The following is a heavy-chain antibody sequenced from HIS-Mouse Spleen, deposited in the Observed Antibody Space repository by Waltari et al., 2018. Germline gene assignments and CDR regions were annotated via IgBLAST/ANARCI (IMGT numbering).Heavy chain of an antibody. CDR2: IYYSGST. D-gene: IGHD6-13*01. CDR1: GGSLSSRMYY. Sequence: QLQLQESGPGLVKPSETLSLTCTVSGGSLSSRMYYWGRIRQPPGKGLEWIGSIYYSGSTYYNPSLKSRVTISVDTSKNQFSLKLSSVTAADTAVYYCAREIPYSSSWYDWYFDLWGRGTLVTVSS. V-gene: IGHV4-39*07. CDR3: AREIPYSSSWYDWYFDL. J-gene: IGHJ2*01.